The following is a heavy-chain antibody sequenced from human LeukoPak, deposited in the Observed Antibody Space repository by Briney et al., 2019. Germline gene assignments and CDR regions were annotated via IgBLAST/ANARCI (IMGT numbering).Heavy chain of an antibody. J-gene: IGHJ2*01. D-gene: IGHD4-23*01. V-gene: IGHV4-28*01. CDR2: IFYSGDT. Sequence: PSETLSLTCAVSGYSISRRNWGGWIRQPPGEGLEGVGHIFYSGDTYYSPSLKSRVTMSIDTSQNQFSLKLTSVTAVDTAVYFCARYGGDSDWYFDLWGRGTLVTVSS. CDR3: ARYGGDSDWYFDL. CDR1: GYSISRRNW.